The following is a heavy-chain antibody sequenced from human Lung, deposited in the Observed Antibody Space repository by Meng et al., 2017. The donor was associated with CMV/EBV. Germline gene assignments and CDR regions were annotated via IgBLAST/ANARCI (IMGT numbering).Heavy chain of an antibody. D-gene: IGHD3/OR15-3a*01. V-gene: IGHV3-30*02. J-gene: IGHJ4*02. CDR1: GFRFEDHG. CDR2: IRHDGTNK. Sequence: GESLKISCAASGFRFEDHGMHWVRQTPGKGLEWVAFIRHDGTNKFYGDSVKGRFTISRDNSKNTVYLQMNSLRPEETAVYYCAKDLLLFGGPNAYFDYWGQGTXVTV. CDR3: AKDLLLFGGPNAYFDY.